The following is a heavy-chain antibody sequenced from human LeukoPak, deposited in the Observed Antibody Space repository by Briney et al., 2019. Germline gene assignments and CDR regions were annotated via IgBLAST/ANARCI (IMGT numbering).Heavy chain of an antibody. CDR2: ISDSGSLT. CDR3: ARDRRGYYDSSGSGY. D-gene: IGHD3-22*01. J-gene: IGHJ4*02. Sequence: GGSLRLSCAASGFAFSSQAMGWVRQAPGKGLEWVSVISDSGSLTYYADSVKGRFTISRDNSKKTLFLQLNSLRAEDTAVYYCARDRRGYYDSSGSGYWGQGTLVTVSS. V-gene: IGHV3-23*01. CDR1: GFAFSSQA.